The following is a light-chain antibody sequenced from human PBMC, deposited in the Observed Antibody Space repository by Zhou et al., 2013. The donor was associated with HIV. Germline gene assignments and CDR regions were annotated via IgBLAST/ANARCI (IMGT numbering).Light chain of an antibody. CDR2: KAS. Sequence: DIQMTQSPSTLSASVGDRVTITCRASQSISSWLAWYQQKPGKAPNLLIYKASSLESGVPSRFSGSRSGTEFTLTISSLQPEDFATYYCQQSYSTPRTFGPGTKVHIK. CDR1: QSISSW. J-gene: IGKJ3*01. V-gene: IGKV1-5*03. CDR3: QQSYSTPRT.